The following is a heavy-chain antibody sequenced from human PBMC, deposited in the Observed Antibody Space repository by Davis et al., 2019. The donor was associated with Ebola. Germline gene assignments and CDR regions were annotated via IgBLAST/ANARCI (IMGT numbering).Heavy chain of an antibody. CDR2: IYHSGST. J-gene: IGHJ4*02. Sequence: MPSETLSLTCAVSGGSISSYNWWSWVRQPPGKGLEWIGEIYHSGSTNYNPSFKSRVIVSEDASKNQFSLKLTSVTAADTAVYYCARVRTGPDGYFDYWGQGILVTVSS. D-gene: IGHD1/OR15-1a*01. CDR3: ARVRTGPDGYFDY. CDR1: GGSISSYNW. V-gene: IGHV4-4*02.